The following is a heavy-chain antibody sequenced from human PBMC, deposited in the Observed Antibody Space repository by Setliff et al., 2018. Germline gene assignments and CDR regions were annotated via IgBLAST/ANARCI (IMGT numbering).Heavy chain of an antibody. CDR1: GFSFSSYA. Sequence: GGSLRLSCAASGFSFSSYAMTWVRQAPGKGLEWVSAISGSGGSTYYADSVKGRFTISRDNSKNTLYLQMNSLRAEDTAVYYCAAIGLDTALITGVLFDFWGQGTLVTVS. CDR3: AAIGLDTALITGVLFDF. V-gene: IGHV3-23*01. D-gene: IGHD5-18*01. J-gene: IGHJ4*02. CDR2: ISGSGGST.